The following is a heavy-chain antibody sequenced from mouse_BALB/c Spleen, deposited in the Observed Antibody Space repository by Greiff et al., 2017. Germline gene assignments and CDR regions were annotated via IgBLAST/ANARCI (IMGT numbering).Heavy chain of an antibody. CDR2: INPSTGYT. V-gene: IGHV1S26*01. D-gene: IGHD2-4*01. CDR3: ARRREPYDYSYYYAMDY. CDR1: GYTFTSYW. J-gene: IGHJ4*01. Sequence: QVQLKQSGAELMKPGASVKISCKATGYTFTSYWMHWVKQRPGQGLEWIGYINPSTGYTEYNQKFKDKATLTADKSSSTAYMQLSSLTSEDSAVYYCARRREPYDYSYYYAMDYWGQGTSVTVSS.